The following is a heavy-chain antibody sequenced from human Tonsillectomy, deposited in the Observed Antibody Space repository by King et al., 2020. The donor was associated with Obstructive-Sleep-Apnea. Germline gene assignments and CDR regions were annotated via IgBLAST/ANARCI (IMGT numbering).Heavy chain of an antibody. V-gene: IGHV4-59*01. J-gene: IGHJ4*02. CDR3: ASQTRTLAEGFDY. Sequence: VQLQESGPGLVKPSETLSLTCTVSGGSISSYYWSWIRQPPGKGLEWIGYIYYSGSTNYNPSLKSRVTISVDTSKNQFSLKLSSVTAADTAVYYCASQTRTLAEGFDYWGQGTLVTVSS. CDR2: IYYSGST. CDR1: GGSISSYY.